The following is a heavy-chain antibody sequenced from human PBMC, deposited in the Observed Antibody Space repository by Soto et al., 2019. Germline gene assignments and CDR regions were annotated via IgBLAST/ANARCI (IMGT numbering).Heavy chain of an antibody. CDR2: INHSGST. CDR3: ASYCGGDCLNPFDY. D-gene: IGHD2-21*02. CDR1: GGSFSGYY. V-gene: IGHV4-34*01. Sequence: QVQLQQWGAGLLKPSETLSLTCAVYGGSFSGYYWSWIRQPPGKGLEWIGEINHSGSTNYNPSLKSRVTKSVGTSKNQFSLKLSSVTAADTAVYYCASYCGGDCLNPFDYWGQGTLVTVSS. J-gene: IGHJ4*02.